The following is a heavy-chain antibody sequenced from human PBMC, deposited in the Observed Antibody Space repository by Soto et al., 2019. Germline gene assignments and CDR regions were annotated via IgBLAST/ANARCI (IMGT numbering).Heavy chain of an antibody. CDR1: GGSISSSSYY. V-gene: IGHV4-39*01. Sequence: SETLSLTCTVSGGSISSSSYYWGWIRQPPGKGLEWIGSIYYSGSTYYNPSLKSRVTISVDTSKNQFSLKLSSVTAADTAVYYCARQGNYYDSSGYPDDAFDIWGQGTMVTVSS. J-gene: IGHJ3*02. CDR3: ARQGNYYDSSGYPDDAFDI. D-gene: IGHD3-22*01. CDR2: IYYSGST.